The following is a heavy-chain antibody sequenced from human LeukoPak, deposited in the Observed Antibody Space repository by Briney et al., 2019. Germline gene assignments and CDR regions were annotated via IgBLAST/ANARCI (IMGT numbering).Heavy chain of an antibody. CDR1: GGTFSSYT. V-gene: IGHV1-69*04. J-gene: IGHJ6*02. CDR2: TIPILGIA. CDR3: ARDCDIVVVPAAIRYYYYGMDV. D-gene: IGHD2-2*02. Sequence: ASVKVSCKASGGTFSSYTISWVRQAPGQGLEWMGRTIPILGIANYAQKFQGRVTITADKSTSTAYMELSSLRSEDTAVYYCARDCDIVVVPAAIRYYYYGMDVWGQGTTVTVSS.